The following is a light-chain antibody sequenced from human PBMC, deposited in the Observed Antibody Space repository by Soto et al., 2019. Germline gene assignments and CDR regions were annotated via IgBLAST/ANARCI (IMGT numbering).Light chain of an antibody. V-gene: IGLV2-8*01. Sequence: QSVLTQPPSASGSPGQSVTISCTGTSSDVGGYNSVSWYQHHPGKAPKLMIFEVSKRPSGVPDRFSGSKSGNSASLTVSGLQAEDEADYYCSSSAGSNVVFGGGTQLTVL. CDR2: EVS. CDR3: SSSAGSNVV. J-gene: IGLJ2*01. CDR1: SSDVGGYNS.